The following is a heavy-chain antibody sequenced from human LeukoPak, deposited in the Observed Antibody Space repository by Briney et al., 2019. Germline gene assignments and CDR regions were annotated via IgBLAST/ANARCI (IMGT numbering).Heavy chain of an antibody. D-gene: IGHD3-22*01. J-gene: IGHJ4*02. CDR3: ARQVTGDDSSGYYHRVDYYFDY. CDR1: GYSISSGYY. Sequence: SETLSLTCTVSGYSISSGYYWGWIRQPPGKGLEWIGSIYHSGSTYYNPSLKSRVTISVDTSKNQFSLKLSSVTAADTAVYYCARQVTGDDSSGYYHRVDYYFDYWGQGTLVTVSS. V-gene: IGHV4-38-2*02. CDR2: IYHSGST.